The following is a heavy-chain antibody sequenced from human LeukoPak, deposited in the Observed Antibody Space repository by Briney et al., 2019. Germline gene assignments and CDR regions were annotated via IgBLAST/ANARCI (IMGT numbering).Heavy chain of an antibody. CDR1: GYTFTSYY. Sequence: ASVKVSCKASGYTFTSYYMHWVRQAPGQGLEWMGIINPSGGSTSYAQKFQGRVTMTRDTSISTAYMELSRLRSDDTAVYYCARDGGITMIVGDYYYMDVWGKGTTVTVSS. D-gene: IGHD3-22*01. CDR3: ARDGGITMIVGDYYYMDV. J-gene: IGHJ6*03. V-gene: IGHV1-46*01. CDR2: INPSGGST.